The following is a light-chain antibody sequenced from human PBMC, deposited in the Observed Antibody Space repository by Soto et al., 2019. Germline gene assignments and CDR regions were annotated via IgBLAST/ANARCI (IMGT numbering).Light chain of an antibody. CDR3: QQYDSFSST. J-gene: IGKJ5*01. CDR2: DSS. Sequence: DIKMTQSPSTLSASVGDRVTITCRASQSISTRLAWYQQKPGRAPKLLIYDSSSLESGVPSRFSGSGSGTEFSLTISSLQPDDFATYYCQQYDSFSSTFGQGTRLEIK. V-gene: IGKV1-5*01. CDR1: QSISTR.